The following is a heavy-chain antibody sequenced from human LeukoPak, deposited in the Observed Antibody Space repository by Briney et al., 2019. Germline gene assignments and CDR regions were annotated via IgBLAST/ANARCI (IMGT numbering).Heavy chain of an antibody. D-gene: IGHD4-17*01. V-gene: IGHV3-7*01. CDR3: AKDRDYGDYPSAYYYYMDV. CDR2: IKGDGNEK. Sequence: GGSLRLSCAASGFSFSRYWMNWVRQAPGKGLEWVANIKGDGNEKNYVDSVKGRFSISRDNSKNMLYLQMNSLRAEDTAVYHCAKDRDYGDYPSAYYYYMDVWGKGTTVTVSS. J-gene: IGHJ6*03. CDR1: GFSFSRYW.